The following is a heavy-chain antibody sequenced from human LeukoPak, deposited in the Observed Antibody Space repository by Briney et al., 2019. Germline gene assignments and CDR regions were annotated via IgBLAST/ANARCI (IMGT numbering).Heavy chain of an antibody. CDR3: ARTMYYYDSSGYSNFDY. V-gene: IGHV1-8*03. CDR1: GYTFTSYD. J-gene: IGHJ4*02. Sequence: ASVKVSCKASGYTFTSYDINWVRQATGQGLEWMGWMNPNSGNTGYAQKFQGRVTITRNTSISTAYMELSSLRSEDTAVYYCARTMYYYDSSGYSNFDYWGQGTLVTVSS. CDR2: MNPNSGNT. D-gene: IGHD3-22*01.